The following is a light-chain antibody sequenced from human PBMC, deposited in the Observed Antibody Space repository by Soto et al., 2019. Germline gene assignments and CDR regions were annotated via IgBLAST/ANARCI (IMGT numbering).Light chain of an antibody. V-gene: IGKV3-15*01. Sequence: EIVMTQSPPTLSVSPGERVTLSCRTSEGVGSDLAWYNQKPGQAPRIVVFGASTRAAGVPPRFSGSGSGSQFTLTIDNMQPEDSGVYYCQQYEIWPRTFGQVTNVDIK. CDR2: GAS. J-gene: IGKJ1*01. CDR1: EGVGSD. CDR3: QQYEIWPRT.